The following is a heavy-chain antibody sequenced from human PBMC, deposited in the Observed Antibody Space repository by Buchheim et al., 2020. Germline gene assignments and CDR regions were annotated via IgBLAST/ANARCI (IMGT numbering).Heavy chain of an antibody. CDR1: GFTFSSYG. D-gene: IGHD3/OR15-3a*01. Sequence: EVQLLESGGGLGQPGGSLRLSCAASGFTFSSYGMSWVRQAPGKGREWVSTISGSGGSTYYADSVKGRFTISRDNSKHTLYLPINSLGAEDTAVYYCVNVSPGLVCWGQGTL. CDR2: ISGSGGST. V-gene: IGHV3-23*01. CDR3: VNVSPGLVC. J-gene: IGHJ4*02.